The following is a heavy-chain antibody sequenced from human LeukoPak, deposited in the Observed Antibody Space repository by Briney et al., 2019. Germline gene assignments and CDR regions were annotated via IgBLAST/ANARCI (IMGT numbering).Heavy chain of an antibody. CDR3: ARRGSTFYYYYYMDV. CDR1: GGSFSGYY. CDR2: INHSGST. J-gene: IGHJ6*03. V-gene: IGHV4-34*01. Sequence: SETLPLTCAVYGGSFSGYYWSWIRQPPGKGLEWIGEINHSGSTNYNPSLKSRVTISVDTSKNQFSLKLSSVTAADTAVYYCARRGSTFYYYYYMDVWGKGTTVTVSS. D-gene: IGHD3-16*01.